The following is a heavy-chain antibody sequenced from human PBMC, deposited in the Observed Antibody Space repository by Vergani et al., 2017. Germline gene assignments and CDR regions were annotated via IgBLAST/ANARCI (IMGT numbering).Heavy chain of an antibody. CDR3: ARNFIVVVPAATSKRRVYNWFDP. CDR1: GGSFSGYY. V-gene: IGHV4-34*01. CDR2: INHSGRT. D-gene: IGHD2-2*01. J-gene: IGHJ5*02. Sequence: QVQLVESGPGLLKPSETLSLTCAVYGGSFSGYYWSWIRQPPGKGLEWIGEINHSGRTNYNPALKSRVTISVDKSKNQFSLKLSSVTAEDTAVYYCARNFIVVVPAATSKRRVYNWFDPWGQGTLVTVSS.